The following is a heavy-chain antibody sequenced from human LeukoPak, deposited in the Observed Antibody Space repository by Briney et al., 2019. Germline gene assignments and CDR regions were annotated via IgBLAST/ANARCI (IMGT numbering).Heavy chain of an antibody. V-gene: IGHV4-39*07. CDR1: GGSISSSSYY. J-gene: IGHJ4*02. CDR3: ARGRLVESFDY. CDR2: IYYSGST. D-gene: IGHD1-26*01. Sequence: PSETLSLTCTVSGGSISSSSYYWGWIRQPPGKRLEWIVRIYYSGSTYYNPSLKSRITISVDTSKNQFSLKLRSVTAADTAVYYCARGRLVESFDYWGQGTLVTVSS.